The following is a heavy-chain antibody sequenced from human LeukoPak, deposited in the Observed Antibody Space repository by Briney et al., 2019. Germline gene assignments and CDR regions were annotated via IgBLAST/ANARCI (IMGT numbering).Heavy chain of an antibody. D-gene: IGHD3-22*01. Sequence: SETLSLTCTVSGGSISSYYWSWIRQPPGKGLEWIGYIYYSGSTNYNPSLKSRVTISVDTSKNQFSLKLSSVTAADTAVYYCARCPIYYDSSGYYYGGDYFDYWGQGTLVTVSS. CDR3: ARCPIYYDSSGYYYGGDYFDY. CDR1: GGSISSYY. V-gene: IGHV4-59*01. J-gene: IGHJ4*02. CDR2: IYYSGST.